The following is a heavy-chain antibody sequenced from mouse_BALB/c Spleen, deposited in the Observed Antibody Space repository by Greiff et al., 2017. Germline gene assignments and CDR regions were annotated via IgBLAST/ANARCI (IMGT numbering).Heavy chain of an antibody. CDR3: TRDAPFAY. J-gene: IGHJ3*01. CDR1: GYTFTSYW. CDR2: IYPSDSYT. V-gene: IGHV1-69*02. Sequence: QVQLQQPGAELVRPGASVKLSCKASGYTFTSYWINWVKQRPGQGLEWIGNIYPSDSYTNYNQKFKDKATLTVDKSSSTAYMQLSSPTSEDSAVYYCTRDAPFAYWGQGTLVTVSA.